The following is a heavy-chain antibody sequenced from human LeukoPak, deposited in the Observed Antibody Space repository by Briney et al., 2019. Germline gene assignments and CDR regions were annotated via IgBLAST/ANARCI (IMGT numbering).Heavy chain of an antibody. J-gene: IGHJ4*02. V-gene: IGHV3-30-3*01. Sequence: GGSLRLSCGASGFTFNRYAMNWVRQAPGQGLEWVAIISYGGNNQYYAESVKGRFTISRDNTKNSLFLQMNSLTTEDTAVYYCARGHGSNWGQGVLVAVSS. CDR2: ISYGGNNQ. CDR3: ARGHGSN. CDR1: GFTFNRYA.